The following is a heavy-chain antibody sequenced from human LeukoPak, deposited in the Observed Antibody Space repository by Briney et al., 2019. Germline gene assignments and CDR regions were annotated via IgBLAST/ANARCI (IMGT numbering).Heavy chain of an antibody. Sequence: QPGGSLRLSCAASGFTFSSYAMSWVRQAPGKGLEWVSAISGSGGSTYYADSVKGRFTISRDNSKNTLYLQMNSLRAEDTAVYYCAKVAVAARFLEWLFFFDYWGQGTLVTVSS. D-gene: IGHD3-3*01. CDR3: AKVAVAARFLEWLFFFDY. J-gene: IGHJ4*02. CDR1: GFTFSSYA. V-gene: IGHV3-23*01. CDR2: ISGSGGST.